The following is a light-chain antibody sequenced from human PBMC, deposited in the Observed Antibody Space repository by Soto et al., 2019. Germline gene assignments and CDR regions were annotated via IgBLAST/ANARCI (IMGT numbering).Light chain of an antibody. V-gene: IGKV3-15*01. CDR3: QQYNIWRSIT. CDR2: DTS. J-gene: IGKJ5*01. CDR1: QSVRNK. Sequence: EIVFTQSPATLSSFPGDRVTLSCRAGQSVRNKVAWYQQKPGQTPRVIIYDTSTRAADIPARFSGSGYGTYFTLTISSLQSEDFAVYYCQQYNIWRSITFGPGTRLEIK.